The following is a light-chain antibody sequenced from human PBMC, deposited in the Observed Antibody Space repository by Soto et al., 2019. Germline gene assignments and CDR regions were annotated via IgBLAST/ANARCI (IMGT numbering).Light chain of an antibody. CDR2: EAS. CDR3: QHRISWPRT. V-gene: IGKV3-11*01. J-gene: IGKJ1*01. CDR1: QSVSSY. Sequence: EIVLTQSPGTLSLSPGERATLSCRASQSVSSYLAWYQQKPGQAPRLLIYEASNRATGIPARFSGSGSGTDFTLTVSSLEPEDFAVYYCQHRISWPRTFGQGTKVEI.